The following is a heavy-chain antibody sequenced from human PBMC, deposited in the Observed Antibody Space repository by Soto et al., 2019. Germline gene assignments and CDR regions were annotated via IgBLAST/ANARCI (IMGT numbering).Heavy chain of an antibody. CDR1: GGSIDRGNYY. V-gene: IGHV4-39*01. CDR2: TYYNGNA. D-gene: IGHD3-22*01. J-gene: IGHJ4*02. CDR3: ARHFVAVVIKGWGY. Sequence: SETLSLTCTVSGGSIDRGNYYWDWLRQPPGKGLEWIGTTYYNGNAYYNPSLKSRVTMSVDTSKNQFSLKLISVTAADTAVYYCARHFVAVVIKGWGYWGQGTLVTVSS.